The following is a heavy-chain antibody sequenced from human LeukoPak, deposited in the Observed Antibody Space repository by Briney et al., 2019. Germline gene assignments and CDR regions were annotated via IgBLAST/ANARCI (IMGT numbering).Heavy chain of an antibody. CDR3: ARDRGFLEWLLHFDY. J-gene: IGHJ4*02. Sequence: GGSLRLSCATSGFTFDSYWMSWVRQAPGKGLEWVANIKEDGSEKYYVDSVKGRFTISRDNAKNSVYLQMNSLRAEDTAVYYCARDRGFLEWLLHFDYWGQGTLVTVSS. D-gene: IGHD3-3*01. CDR2: IKEDGSEK. CDR1: GFTFDSYW. V-gene: IGHV3-7*01.